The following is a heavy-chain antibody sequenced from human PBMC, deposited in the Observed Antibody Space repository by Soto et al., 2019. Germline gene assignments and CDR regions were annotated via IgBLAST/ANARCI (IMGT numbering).Heavy chain of an antibody. CDR2: IKSKTDGGTT. D-gene: IGHD6-13*01. Sequence: RLSCAASGFTFSNAWMSWVRQAPGKGLEWVGRIKSKTDGGTTDYAAPVKGRFTISRDDSKNTLYLQMNSLKTEDTAVYYCTTGSSSWSAFDIWGQGTMVTVSS. V-gene: IGHV3-15*01. CDR3: TTGSSSWSAFDI. CDR1: GFTFSNAW. J-gene: IGHJ3*02.